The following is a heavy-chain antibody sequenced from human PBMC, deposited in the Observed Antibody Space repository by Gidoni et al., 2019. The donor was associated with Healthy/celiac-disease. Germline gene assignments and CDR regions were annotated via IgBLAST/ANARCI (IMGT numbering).Heavy chain of an antibody. Sequence: QVQLQQWGAGLLKPSETLSLPCAVYGGSVSVYYCSGFPQPPGKGLEWIGEINHSGSTNYNPSLKSRVTISVDTSKNQFSLKLSSVTAADTAVYYCARGRCSSTSCLGRKYYYGMDVWGQGTTVTVSS. CDR1: GGSVSVYY. CDR2: INHSGST. CDR3: ARGRCSSTSCLGRKYYYGMDV. V-gene: IGHV4-34*01. D-gene: IGHD2-2*01. J-gene: IGHJ6*02.